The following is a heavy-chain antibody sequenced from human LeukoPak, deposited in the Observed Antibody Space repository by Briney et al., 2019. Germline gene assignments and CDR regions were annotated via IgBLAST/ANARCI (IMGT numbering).Heavy chain of an antibody. Sequence: SQTLSLTCAISGDTVSSNSAAWNWIRQSPLRGLEWLGRTYYRSKWYNDYAVSVKSRITINPDTSKNQVSLQLNSVTPEDTAVYYCARGTIAAAGYYYFDYWGQGTQVTVSS. CDR1: GDTVSSNSAA. CDR2: TYYRSKWYN. D-gene: IGHD6-13*01. V-gene: IGHV6-1*01. J-gene: IGHJ4*02. CDR3: ARGTIAAAGYYYFDY.